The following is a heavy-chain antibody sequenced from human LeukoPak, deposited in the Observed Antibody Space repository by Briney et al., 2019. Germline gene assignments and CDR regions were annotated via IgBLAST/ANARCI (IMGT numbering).Heavy chain of an antibody. V-gene: IGHV1-46*01. CDR1: GYTFTSYY. Sequence: ASVKVSCKASGYTFTSYYMHWVRQAPGQGLEWMGIINPSGGSTSYAQKFQGRVTMTRDTSTSTDYMELGSLRSEDTAVYYCARDASSSSSWPGGAFDIWGQGTMVTVSS. D-gene: IGHD6-13*01. CDR3: ARDASSSSSWPGGAFDI. CDR2: INPSGGST. J-gene: IGHJ3*02.